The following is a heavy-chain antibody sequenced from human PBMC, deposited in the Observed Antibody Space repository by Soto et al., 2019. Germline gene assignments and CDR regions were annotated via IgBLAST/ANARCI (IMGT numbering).Heavy chain of an antibody. V-gene: IGHV3-21*04. Sequence: GGSLRLSCAASGFTFSSYSMNWVRQAPGKGLEWVSSISSSSSYIYYADSVKGRFTISRDNSKNSLYLQMNSLRAEDTAVYYCAKDSGIAAAGSLGFVDYWGQGTLVTVSS. D-gene: IGHD6-13*01. CDR3: AKDSGIAAAGSLGFVDY. J-gene: IGHJ4*02. CDR1: GFTFSSYS. CDR2: ISSSSSYI.